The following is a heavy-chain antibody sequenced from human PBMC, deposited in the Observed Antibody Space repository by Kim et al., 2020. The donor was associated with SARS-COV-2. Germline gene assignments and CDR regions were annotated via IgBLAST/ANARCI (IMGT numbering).Heavy chain of an antibody. Sequence: GGSLRLSCTASGFAFGDYAMSWVRQAPGKGLEWVGFIRSKAYGGTTEYAASVKGRFTISRDDSKSIAYLQMNSLKTEDTAVYYCIPAWFGDLFDYWGQGTLVTVSS. CDR2: IRSKAYGGTT. V-gene: IGHV3-49*04. D-gene: IGHD3-10*01. CDR3: IPAWFGDLFDY. CDR1: GFAFGDYA. J-gene: IGHJ4*02.